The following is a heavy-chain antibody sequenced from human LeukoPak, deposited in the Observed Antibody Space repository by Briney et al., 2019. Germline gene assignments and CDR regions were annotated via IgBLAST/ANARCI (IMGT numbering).Heavy chain of an antibody. CDR1: GVSISSSNSY. D-gene: IGHD5-12*01. V-gene: IGHV4-39*07. CDR2: IYYSGNT. J-gene: IGHJ2*01. Sequence: SETLYLTCTVSGVSISSSNSYWGWIRQPPGKGLEWIGSIYYSGNTYYNASLKSRVTMSVDTSTNQISLSLTSVTAADTAVYYCARTIRAYRGYDHWYFDVWGRGTLVTVSS. CDR3: ARTIRAYRGYDHWYFDV.